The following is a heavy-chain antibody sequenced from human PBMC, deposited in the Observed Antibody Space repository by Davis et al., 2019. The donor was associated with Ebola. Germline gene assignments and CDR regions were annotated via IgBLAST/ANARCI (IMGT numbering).Heavy chain of an antibody. CDR2: IKSKTDGGTT. J-gene: IGHJ4*02. CDR3: TSDIEMATIRGSGGYYFDY. CDR1: GFTFSNAW. Sequence: GGSLRLSCAASGFTFSNAWMNWVRQAPGKGLEWVGRIKSKTDGGTTDYAAPVKGRFTISRDDSQNTLYLQMNSLKTEDTAVYYCTSDIEMATIRGSGGYYFDYWGQGTLVTVSS. V-gene: IGHV3-15*07. D-gene: IGHD5-24*01.